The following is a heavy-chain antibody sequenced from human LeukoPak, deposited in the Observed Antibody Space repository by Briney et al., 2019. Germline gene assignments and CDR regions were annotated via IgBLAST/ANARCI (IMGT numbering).Heavy chain of an antibody. J-gene: IGHJ4*02. Sequence: GGSLRLSCADSGFTFSSYAMRWGRQAPEKGLEWGSAISGSGGSTYYADSVKGRFTISRDNSKNTLYLQMNSLRAEDTAVYYCAKEALDIVVVPAAMMDYWGQGTLVTVSS. CDR1: GFTFSSYA. D-gene: IGHD2-2*03. CDR3: AKEALDIVVVPAAMMDY. CDR2: ISGSGGST. V-gene: IGHV3-23*01.